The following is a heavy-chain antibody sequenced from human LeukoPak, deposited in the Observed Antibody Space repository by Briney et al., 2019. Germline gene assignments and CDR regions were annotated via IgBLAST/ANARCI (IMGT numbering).Heavy chain of an antibody. CDR1: GFAFSTYS. D-gene: IGHD6-13*01. J-gene: IGHJ6*02. Sequence: PGGSLRLSCAASGFAFSTYSMNWVRQAPGKGLEWVSSISLDSNYIYYADSLKGRFTVSRDNSKNTLYLQMNSLRAEDTAVYYCAKDRQQLGDYGMDVWGQGTTVTVSS. CDR3: AKDRQQLGDYGMDV. CDR2: ISLDSNYI. V-gene: IGHV3-21*01.